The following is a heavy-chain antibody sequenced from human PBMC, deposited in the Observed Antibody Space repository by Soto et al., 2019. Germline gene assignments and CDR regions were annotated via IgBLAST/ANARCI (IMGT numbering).Heavy chain of an antibody. CDR3: ARDHPDYDILTGYFDY. Sequence: PGGSLRLSCAASGFTVSSNYMSWVRQAPGKGLEWVSVIYSGGSTYYADSVKGRFTISRDNSKNTLYLQMNSLRAEDTAVYYCARDHPDYDILTGYFDYWGQGTLVTVSS. J-gene: IGHJ4*02. D-gene: IGHD3-9*01. CDR2: IYSGGST. CDR1: GFTVSSNY. V-gene: IGHV3-66*01.